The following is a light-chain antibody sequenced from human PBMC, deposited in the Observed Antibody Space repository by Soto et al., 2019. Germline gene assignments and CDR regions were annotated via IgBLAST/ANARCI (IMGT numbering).Light chain of an antibody. CDR2: EVS. CDR3: SSYTATRGVI. CDR1: SSDFGGYTY. Sequence: QSALTQPASVSGSPGQSITISCTGSSSDFGGYTYVSWYQQHPGKAPKLIIYEVSYRPSGVPDRFSGSKSGNTASLTISGLQTEDEAIYYCSSYTATRGVIFGVGTKLTFL. V-gene: IGLV2-14*01. J-gene: IGLJ2*01.